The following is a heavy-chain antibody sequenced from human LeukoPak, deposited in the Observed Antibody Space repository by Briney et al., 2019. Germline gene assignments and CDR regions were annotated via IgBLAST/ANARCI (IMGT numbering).Heavy chain of an antibody. CDR1: GFTFSNAW. Sequence: PGGSLRLSCAASGFTFSNAWMSWVRQAPGKGLEWVGRIKSKTDGGTTDYAAPVKGRFTISRDDSKNTLYLQMNSLKTEDTAVYYCTTVGSSDYYDSNGYYRNWGQGTLVTVSS. V-gene: IGHV3-15*01. CDR3: TTVGSSDYYDSNGYYRN. J-gene: IGHJ4*02. D-gene: IGHD3-22*01. CDR2: IKSKTDGGTT.